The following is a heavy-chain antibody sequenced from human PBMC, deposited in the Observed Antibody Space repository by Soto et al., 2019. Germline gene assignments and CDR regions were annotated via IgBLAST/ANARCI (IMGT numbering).Heavy chain of an antibody. J-gene: IGHJ3*02. V-gene: IGHV1-3*01. CDR3: YTQYYDFWSGYYITDDAFDI. CDR2: INAGNGNT. Sequence: ASVKVSCKASGYTFTSYAMHWVRQAPGQRLEWMGWINAGNGNTKYSQKFQGRVTITRDTSASTAYMELSSLRSEDTAVYYCYTQYYDFWSGYYITDDAFDIWGQGTMVTVS. D-gene: IGHD3-3*01. CDR1: GYTFTSYA.